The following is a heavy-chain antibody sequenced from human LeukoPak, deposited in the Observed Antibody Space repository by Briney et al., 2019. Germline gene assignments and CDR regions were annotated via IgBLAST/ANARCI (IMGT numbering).Heavy chain of an antibody. J-gene: IGHJ4*02. CDR3: ARNENSGWGYFDC. CDR1: GFTFSSYA. V-gene: IGHV3-23*01. Sequence: GGSLRLSCAAFGFTFSSYAMSWVRQAPGKGLEWVSAISGGGGTPYYADSVKSRFTISRDNSKDTLYLQMNSLRAEDTAVYYCARNENSGWGYFDCWGQGTLVTVSS. CDR2: ISGGGGTP. D-gene: IGHD5-12*01.